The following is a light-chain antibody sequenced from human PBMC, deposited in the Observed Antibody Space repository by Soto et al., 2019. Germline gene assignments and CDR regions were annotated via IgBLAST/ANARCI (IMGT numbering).Light chain of an antibody. CDR2: EVT. CDR1: SNDIGAYNY. CDR3: SSYTSSSTLYV. V-gene: IGLV2-14*01. Sequence: QSVLTQPASVSGSPGQSITISCTGTSNDIGAYNYVSWYQHHPGKAPKLIIYEVTNRPSGVSNRFSGSKSGNTASLTLSGLRAEDAADYYCSSYTSSSTLYVFATGTKVTVL. J-gene: IGLJ1*01.